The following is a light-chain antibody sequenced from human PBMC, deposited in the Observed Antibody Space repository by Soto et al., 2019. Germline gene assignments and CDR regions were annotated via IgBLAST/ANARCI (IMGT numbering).Light chain of an antibody. J-gene: IGKJ1*01. CDR3: QQSYSTPRT. CDR1: QSVVKW. Sequence: QMTQSYSTMSASVGASAASTCGASQSVVKWLAWYQKRPGKDPKILIYDASSLESGVPSRFSGSGSGTEFNLTISRLQTDDFATYEGQQSYSTPRTFGRGTKLDIK. V-gene: IGKV1-5*01. CDR2: DAS.